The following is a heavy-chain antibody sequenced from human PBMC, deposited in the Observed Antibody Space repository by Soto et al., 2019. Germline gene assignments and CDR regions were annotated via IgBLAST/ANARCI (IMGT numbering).Heavy chain of an antibody. J-gene: IGHJ5*02. CDR3: AKDHGSAWTYDDWFDP. D-gene: IGHD1-7*01. CDR1: GFTFSSYA. V-gene: IGHV3-23*01. Sequence: EVQLLESGGGLVQPGGSLRLSCAASGFTFSSYAMSWVRQAPGKGLEWVSAISGSGGSTYYADSVKGRFTISRDNSKNTLYLQMNSLRAEDTAVYYCAKDHGSAWTYDDWFDPWGQGTLVTVSS. CDR2: ISGSGGST.